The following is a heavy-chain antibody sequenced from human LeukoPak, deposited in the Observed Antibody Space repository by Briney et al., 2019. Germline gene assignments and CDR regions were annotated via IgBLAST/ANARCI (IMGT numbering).Heavy chain of an antibody. CDR2: IHPHGIF. Sequence: SETLSLTCDVSGGSCDDYYCSWIRQPPGKGLEWIGEIHPHGIFYYNSSLMSRVTISIDTSKSQFSLRLTSVTAADTAFYYCARGRDRSKAGDLWGQGSLVTVSA. CDR3: ARGRDRSKAGDL. J-gene: IGHJ5*02. D-gene: IGHD5-24*01. V-gene: IGHV4-34*01. CDR1: GGSCDDYY.